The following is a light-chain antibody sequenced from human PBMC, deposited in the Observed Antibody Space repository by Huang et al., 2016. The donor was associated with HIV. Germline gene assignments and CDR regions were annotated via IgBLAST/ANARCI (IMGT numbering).Light chain of an antibody. CDR1: QHAGSS. CDR3: QQHYNTPWT. J-gene: IGKJ1*01. CDR2: WAS. Sequence: DIVMTQSPDSLAVSLGERATINCKSSQHAGSSLAWYQQKPGQSPKLLIYWASTRESGVPDRFSGSGSGTDFTLTISSLQAADVAVYYCQQHYNTPWTFGQGTKVEIK. V-gene: IGKV4-1*01.